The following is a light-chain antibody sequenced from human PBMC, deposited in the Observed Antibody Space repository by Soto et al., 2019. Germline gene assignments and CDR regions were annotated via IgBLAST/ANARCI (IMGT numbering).Light chain of an antibody. J-gene: IGLJ1*01. CDR2: EVT. Sequence: QSPRTQPASVSLSPGQSITISCTGTSGDIGSYNRVSWYQQHPGKAPKRIIYEVTDRPSGVSNRFSGSKSGNTASLTIAGLQAEDEAEYYCSSYTNINTRACVFGTGTKVTVL. CDR1: SGDIGSYNR. CDR3: SSYTNINTRACV. V-gene: IGLV2-14*01.